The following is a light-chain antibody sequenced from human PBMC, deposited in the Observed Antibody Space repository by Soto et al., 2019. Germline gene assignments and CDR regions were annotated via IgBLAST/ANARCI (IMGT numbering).Light chain of an antibody. CDR1: QDISRF. J-gene: IGKJ3*01. CDR3: QQLQSSPFT. Sequence: IQLTQSPSSLSASVGDRVTITCRASQDISRFLAWYQQTQAKAPKVLIYGTSTLQRGAPSRFSGIGSGTDFTLTISGLQPEDFATYYCQQLQSSPFTLGPGTKVDIK. CDR2: GTS. V-gene: IGKV1-9*01.